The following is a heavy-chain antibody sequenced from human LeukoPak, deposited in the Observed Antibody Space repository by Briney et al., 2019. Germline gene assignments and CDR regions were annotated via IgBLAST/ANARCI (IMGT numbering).Heavy chain of an antibody. Sequence: SETLSLTCTVSGASISSNSYYWGWIRQPPGKGLEWIGYIYCSGSTNYNPSLKSRVTISVDTSKNQFSLKLSSVTAADTAVYYCARGDSRWLQLSYYYYYMDVWGKGTTVTVSS. D-gene: IGHD5-24*01. CDR3: ARGDSRWLQLSYYYYYMDV. J-gene: IGHJ6*03. CDR1: GASISSNSYY. V-gene: IGHV4-61*05. CDR2: IYCSGST.